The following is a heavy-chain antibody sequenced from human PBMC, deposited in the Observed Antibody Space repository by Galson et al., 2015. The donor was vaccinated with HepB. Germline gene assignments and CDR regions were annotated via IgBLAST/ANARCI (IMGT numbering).Heavy chain of an antibody. Sequence: SVKVSCKASGGTFSSYAISWVRQAPGQGLEWMGGIIPIFGTANYAQKFQGRVTITADESTSTAYMELSSLRSEDTAVYYCARSVKKIQLWPRPDSSSWYVLASWGKEPLVPVSS. CDR2: IIPIFGTA. CDR1: GGTFSSYA. V-gene: IGHV1-69*13. CDR3: ARSVKKIQLWPRPDSSSWYVLAS. J-gene: IGHJ4*02. D-gene: IGHD6-13*01.